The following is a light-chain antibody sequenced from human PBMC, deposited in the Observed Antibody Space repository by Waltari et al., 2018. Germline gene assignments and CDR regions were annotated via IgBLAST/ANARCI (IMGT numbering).Light chain of an antibody. V-gene: IGLV3-21*04. CDR2: YDS. J-gene: IGLJ1*01. Sequence: VLTQPPSVSVAPGETARITCGGNTIATKSVHRCPQKPGQAPVLVISYDSDRRSGIPERFAGSNSGNTATLTISRVEAGDEAEYFCQVWDANNDPGVFGTGTEVTVL. CDR1: TIATKS. CDR3: QVWDANNDPGV.